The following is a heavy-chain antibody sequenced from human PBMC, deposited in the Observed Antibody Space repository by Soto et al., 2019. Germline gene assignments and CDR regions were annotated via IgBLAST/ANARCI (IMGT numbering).Heavy chain of an antibody. J-gene: IGHJ6*02. CDR3: ARDRPSHYYGSGSYYNGDYYYYGMDV. D-gene: IGHD3-10*01. V-gene: IGHV4-31*03. CDR2: IYYSGST. Sequence: QVQLQESGPGLVKPSQTLSLTCTVSGGSISSGGYYWSWIRQHPGKGLEWIGYIYYSGSTYYNPSHKSRVTISVDMSKNQFSLKLSSVTAADTAVYYCARDRPSHYYGSGSYYNGDYYYYGMDVWGQGTTVTVSS. CDR1: GGSISSGGYY.